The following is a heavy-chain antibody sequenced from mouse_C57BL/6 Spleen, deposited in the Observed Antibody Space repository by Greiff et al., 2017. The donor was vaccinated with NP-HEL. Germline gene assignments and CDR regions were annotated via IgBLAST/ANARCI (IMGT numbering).Heavy chain of an antibody. V-gene: IGHV1-81*01. CDR1: GYTFTSYG. CDR3: ARYCGSSSYYAMGC. J-gene: IGHJ4*01. Sequence: QVQLQQSGAELARPGASVKLSCKASGYTFTSYGISWVKQRTGQGLEWIGEIYPRSGNTYYNEKFKGKATLTADKSSSTAYMELSSLTSEDSAVYFCARYCGSSSYYAMGCRGQRASVAV. CDR2: IYPRSGNT. D-gene: IGHD1-1*01.